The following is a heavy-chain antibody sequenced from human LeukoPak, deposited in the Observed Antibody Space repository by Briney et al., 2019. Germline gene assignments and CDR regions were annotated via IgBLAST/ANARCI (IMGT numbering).Heavy chain of an antibody. J-gene: IGHJ4*02. CDR2: INPTGGST. Sequence: ASVKVSCKASGYTFTSYYMHWVRQAPGQGLEWMGIINPTGGSTSYTQKFQGRVTMTRDTSTSTVYMELSSLRSEDTAVYYCARGGYYYDSSGYYYPNDYWGQGILVTVSS. D-gene: IGHD3-22*01. CDR1: GYTFTSYY. CDR3: ARGGYYYDSSGYYYPNDY. V-gene: IGHV1-46*01.